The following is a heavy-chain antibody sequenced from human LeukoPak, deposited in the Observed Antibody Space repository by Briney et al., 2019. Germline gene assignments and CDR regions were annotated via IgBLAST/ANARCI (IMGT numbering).Heavy chain of an antibody. J-gene: IGHJ4*02. V-gene: IGHV4-4*07. CDR3: AREPLMITFGGVIVPDY. Sequence: PSETLSLTCTVSGGSISSYYWSWIRQPAGKGLEWIGRIYTSGSTNYNPSLKSRVTMSVDTSKNQFSLKLSSVTAADTAVYYCAREPLMITFGGVIVPDYWAQGTLVTVSS. CDR2: IYTSGST. D-gene: IGHD3-16*02. CDR1: GGSISSYY.